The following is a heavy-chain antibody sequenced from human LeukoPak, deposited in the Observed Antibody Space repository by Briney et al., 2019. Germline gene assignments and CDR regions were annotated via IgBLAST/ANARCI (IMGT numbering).Heavy chain of an antibody. CDR1: GFTFSSYW. CDR2: IKQDGSEK. Sequence: PGGSLRLSCAASGFTFSSYWMSWVRQAPGKGLEWVANIKQDGSEKYYVDSVKGRFTISRDNAKNSLYLQMNSLRAEDTAVYYCARDQWEQSTNWFDPWGQGTLVTVSS. D-gene: IGHD1-26*01. V-gene: IGHV3-7*01. CDR3: ARDQWEQSTNWFDP. J-gene: IGHJ5*02.